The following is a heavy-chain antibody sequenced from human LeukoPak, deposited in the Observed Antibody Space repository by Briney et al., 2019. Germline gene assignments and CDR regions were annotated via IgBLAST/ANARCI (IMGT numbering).Heavy chain of an antibody. CDR3: ARWPSPPSRNYVGRHYGMDV. J-gene: IGHJ6*02. CDR1: GGTFSSYA. V-gene: IGHV1-69*13. CDR2: IIPIFGTA. Sequence: GASVKVSCKASGGTFSSYAISWVRQAPGQGLEWMGGIIPIFGTANYAQKFQGRVTITADESTSTAYMELSSLRSEETAVYYCARWPSPPSRNYVGRHYGMDVWGQGTTVTVSS. D-gene: IGHD3-10*02.